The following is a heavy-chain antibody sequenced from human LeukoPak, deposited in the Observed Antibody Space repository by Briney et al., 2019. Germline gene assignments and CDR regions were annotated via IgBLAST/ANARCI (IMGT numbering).Heavy chain of an antibody. CDR2: INHRGST. V-gene: IGHV4-34*01. CDR1: GGSFSGYY. Sequence: SETLSLTCAVYGGSFSGYYWSWLRQPPGKGLEWIGEINHRGSTNYNPSLKSRVTISVDTSKNQFSLKLSSVTAADTAVYYCARVGYYYDSSGYYNDYWGQGTLVTVSS. D-gene: IGHD3-22*01. CDR3: ARVGYYYDSSGYYNDY. J-gene: IGHJ4*02.